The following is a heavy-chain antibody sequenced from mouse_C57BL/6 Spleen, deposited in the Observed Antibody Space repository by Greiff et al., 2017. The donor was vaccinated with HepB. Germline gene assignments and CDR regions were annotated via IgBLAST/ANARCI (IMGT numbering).Heavy chain of an antibody. J-gene: IGHJ2*01. CDR1: GYTFTSYW. Sequence: VQLQQPGAELVRPGSSVKLSCKASGYTFTSYWMHWVKQRPIQGLEWIGNIEPSDSETHYNQKFKDKATLTVDKSSSTAYMQRSSLTSEYSAVYYCATYYYGRSPFDYWGQGTTLTVSS. CDR3: ATYYYGRSPFDY. D-gene: IGHD1-1*01. V-gene: IGHV1-52*01. CDR2: IEPSDSET.